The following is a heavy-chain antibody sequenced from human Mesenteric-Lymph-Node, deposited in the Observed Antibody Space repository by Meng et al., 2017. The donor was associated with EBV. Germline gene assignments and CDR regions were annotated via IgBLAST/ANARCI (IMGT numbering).Heavy chain of an antibody. Sequence: QRQLPESGHVRVKPSETLFLTCTVSGGSISSSSYYWGWIRQPPGKGLEWIGTYYNSGSTHYNPSLKSRVTISVDTSNNQFSLRLISVTAADTAAYYCARQGPSGRTFDYWGQGTLVTVSS. J-gene: IGHJ4*02. CDR1: GGSISSSSYY. CDR3: ARQGPSGRTFDY. D-gene: IGHD1-26*01. CDR2: YYNSGST. V-gene: IGHV4-39*01.